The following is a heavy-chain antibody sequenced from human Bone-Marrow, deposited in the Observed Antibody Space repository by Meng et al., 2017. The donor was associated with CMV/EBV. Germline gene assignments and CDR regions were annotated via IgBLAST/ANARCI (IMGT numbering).Heavy chain of an antibody. CDR2: IYPGDSDT. CDR1: GYMFPTYW. V-gene: IGHV5-51*01. D-gene: IGHD1-7*01. CDR3: ARQDWTYGHRPYYFDY. J-gene: IGHJ4*02. Sequence: GESLKISCKVSGYMFPTYWIGWVRQMPGKGLEWMGIIYPGDSDTRYSPSFQGQVTISADKSINTAYLQWSSLKASDTAIYYCARQDWTYGHRPYYFDYWGQGALVAVSS.